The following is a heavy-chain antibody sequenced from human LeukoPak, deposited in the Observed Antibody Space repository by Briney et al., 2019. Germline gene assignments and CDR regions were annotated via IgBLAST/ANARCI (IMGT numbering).Heavy chain of an antibody. D-gene: IGHD3-3*01. J-gene: IGHJ6*02. CDR1: GDSISSGSYY. CDR3: ARGKQSYYDFWSGYFPYYYYYGMDV. V-gene: IGHV4-39*01. CDR2: IFYSGST. Sequence: PSETLSLTCTVSGDSISSGSYYWGWIRQPPGKGLEWIGSIFYSGSTFYNPSLKSRVTISVDTSKNQFSLRLTSMTAADTAVYYCARGKQSYYDFWSGYFPYYYYYGMDVWGQGTTVTVSS.